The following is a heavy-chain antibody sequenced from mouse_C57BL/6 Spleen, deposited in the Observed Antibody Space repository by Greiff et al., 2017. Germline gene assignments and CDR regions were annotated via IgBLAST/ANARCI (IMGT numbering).Heavy chain of an antibody. D-gene: IGHD2-12*01. CDR1: GYTFTSYW. Sequence: QVQLQQPGAELVRPGSSVKLSCKASGYTFTSYWMHWVKQRPIQGLEWIGNIDPSDSETHYNQKFKDKATLTVDKSSSTAYMQLSSLTSEDSAVYYCARDDVEGAMDYWGQGTSLTVSS. V-gene: IGHV1-52*01. J-gene: IGHJ4*01. CDR2: IDPSDSET. CDR3: ARDDVEGAMDY.